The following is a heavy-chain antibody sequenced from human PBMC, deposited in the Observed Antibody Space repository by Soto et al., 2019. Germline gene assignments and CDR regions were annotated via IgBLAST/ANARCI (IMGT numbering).Heavy chain of an antibody. Sequence: GGSLRLSCAASGFTFSSYGMHWVRQAPGKGLEWVAVISYDGSNKYYADSVKGRFTISRDNSKNTLYLQMNSLRAEDTAVHYCAKDSVYCSGGSCNDHYDYIWGSYRKALSYRGQGTLVTVSS. V-gene: IGHV3-30*18. J-gene: IGHJ4*02. D-gene: IGHD3-16*02. CDR2: ISYDGSNK. CDR1: GFTFSSYG. CDR3: AKDSVYCSGGSCNDHYDYIWGSYRKALSY.